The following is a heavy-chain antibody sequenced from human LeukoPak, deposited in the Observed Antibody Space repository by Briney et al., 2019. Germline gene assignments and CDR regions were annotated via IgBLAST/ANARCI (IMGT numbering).Heavy chain of an antibody. J-gene: IGHJ4*02. V-gene: IGHV3-30*18. CDR1: GFTFSSYG. CDR2: ISYDGSNK. D-gene: IGHD3-10*01. CDR3: AKGYYGSGSYLDY. Sequence: GGSLRLSCAASGFTFSSYGMHWVRQAPGKGLEWVAVISYDGSNKYYADSVKGRFTISRDNSKNTLYLQMNGLRAEDTAVYYCAKGYYGSGSYLDYWGQGTLVTVSS.